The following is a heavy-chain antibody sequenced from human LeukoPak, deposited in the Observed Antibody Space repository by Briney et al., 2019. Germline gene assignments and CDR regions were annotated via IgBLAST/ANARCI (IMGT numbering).Heavy chain of an antibody. V-gene: IGHV3-23*01. Sequence: PGGSLRLSCAASGFTFSSYAMDWVRQAPGKGLEWVSAISGSGGSTYYADSVTGRFTISRDNSKTTLFLQMNSLRAEDTAVYYCAKDLHDYGNYVGWFDSWGQGTLVTVSS. CDR2: ISGSGGST. CDR1: GFTFSSYA. CDR3: AKDLHDYGNYVGWFDS. D-gene: IGHD4-11*01. J-gene: IGHJ5*01.